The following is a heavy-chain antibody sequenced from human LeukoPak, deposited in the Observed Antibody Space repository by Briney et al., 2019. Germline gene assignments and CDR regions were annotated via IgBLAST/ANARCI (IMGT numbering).Heavy chain of an antibody. CDR2: IGTTGDT. J-gene: IGHJ6*02. V-gene: IGHV3-13*01. D-gene: IGHD3-10*01. Sequence: GGSLTLSCAASGFTFSIYDMHWVRQATGKGPEWVSAIGTTGDTHYADSVRGRFTISRENAKSSLYLQMNTLGVGDTAVYYCVRDLGRGFYGMDVWGQGTTVTVSS. CDR3: VRDLGRGFYGMDV. CDR1: GFTFSIYD.